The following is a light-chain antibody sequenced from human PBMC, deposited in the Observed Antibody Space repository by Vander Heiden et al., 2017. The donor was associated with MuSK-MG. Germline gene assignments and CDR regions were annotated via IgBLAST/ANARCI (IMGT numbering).Light chain of an antibody. Sequence: DIQMTQSPSSLSTSVGDRVTITWQASQDISNYLNWYQQKPGEAPKLLIYDASNLEIGVPSRFSGSGSGTDFTFTISSLQPEDVATYYCQHYANLPLTFGGGTKVEIK. CDR3: QHYANLPLT. CDR2: DAS. J-gene: IGKJ4*01. V-gene: IGKV1-33*01. CDR1: QDISNY.